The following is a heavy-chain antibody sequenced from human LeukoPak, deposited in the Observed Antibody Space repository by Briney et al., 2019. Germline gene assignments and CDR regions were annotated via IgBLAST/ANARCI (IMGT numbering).Heavy chain of an antibody. V-gene: IGHV1-3*01. CDR1: GYIFTKYV. D-gene: IGHD2-21*01. J-gene: IGHJ4*02. Sequence: ASVKVSCKASGYIFTKYVVHWVRQAPGQRPEWMGWIKAGNGDTKYSQSFQDRLTITRDTSASTVYMELSSLTSEDTALYYCARDDCGDTCYPGGYWGQGTLVTASS. CDR3: ARDDCGDTCYPGGY. CDR2: IKAGNGDT.